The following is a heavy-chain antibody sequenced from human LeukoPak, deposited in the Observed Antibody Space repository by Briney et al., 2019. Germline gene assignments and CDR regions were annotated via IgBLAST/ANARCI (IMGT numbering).Heavy chain of an antibody. J-gene: IGHJ4*02. CDR3: ARGGSGSYWVY. V-gene: IGHV4-39*07. D-gene: IGHD3-10*01. CDR2: INHSGST. Sequence: SETLSLTCTVSGGSISSGDYYWSWIRQYPGKGLEWIGEINHSGSTNYNPSLKSRVTISVDTSKNQFSLKLSSVTAADTAVYYCARGGSGSYWVYWGQGTLVTVSS. CDR1: GGSISSGDYY.